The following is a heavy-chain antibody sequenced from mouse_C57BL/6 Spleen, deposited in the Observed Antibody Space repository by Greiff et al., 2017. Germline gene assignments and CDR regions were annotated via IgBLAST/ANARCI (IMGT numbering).Heavy chain of an antibody. J-gene: IGHJ2*01. V-gene: IGHV1-82*01. CDR3: ARDGFYYFDY. D-gene: IGHD2-3*01. CDR2: IYPGDGDT. Sequence: QVQLQQSGPELVKPGASVKISCKASGYAFSSSWMNWVKQRPGKGLEWIGRIYPGDGDTNYNGKFKGKATLAADKSSSTAYMQLSSLTSEDSAVYCCARDGFYYFDYWGQGTTLTVSA. CDR1: GYAFSSSW.